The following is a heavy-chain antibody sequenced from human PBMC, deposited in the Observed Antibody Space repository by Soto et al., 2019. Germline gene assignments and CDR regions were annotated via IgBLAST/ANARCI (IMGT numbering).Heavy chain of an antibody. J-gene: IGHJ5*02. CDR1: GFTFSSYT. Sequence: EVQLVESGGGLVKPGGSLRLSCAASGFTFSSYTMNWVRQAPGKGLEWVSSISSSSSYIYYADSVKGRFTISRDNAKNSLYLQINSLRAEDTAVYYCARAITIFGVVNPGWFDPWGQGTLVTVSS. D-gene: IGHD3-3*01. CDR3: ARAITIFGVVNPGWFDP. CDR2: ISSSSSYI. V-gene: IGHV3-21*01.